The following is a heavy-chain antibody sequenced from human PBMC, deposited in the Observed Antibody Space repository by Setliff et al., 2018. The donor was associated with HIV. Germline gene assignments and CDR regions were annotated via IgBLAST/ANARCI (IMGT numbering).Heavy chain of an antibody. CDR1: GFSFNNAW. D-gene: IGHD6-13*01. J-gene: IGHJ4*02. CDR2: IKSKTHGGTT. CDR3: AREDSSWYGSLDY. V-gene: IGHV3-15*01. Sequence: PGGSLRLSCAASGFSFNNAWMSWVRQAPGKGLEWVGRIKSKTHGGTTDYAASVKGRFTISRDNSKNTVYLQMNSLRAEDMAIYYCAREDSSWYGSLDYWGQGTPVTVSS.